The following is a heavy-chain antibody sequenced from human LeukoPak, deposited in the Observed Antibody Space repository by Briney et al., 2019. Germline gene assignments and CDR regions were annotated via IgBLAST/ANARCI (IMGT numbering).Heavy chain of an antibody. CDR2: INHSGST. Sequence: SETLSLTCAVYGGSFSGYYWSWIRQPPGKGLEWIGEINHSGSTNYNPSLKSRVTISVDTSKNQFSLKLSSVTAADTAVYYCARDNSVGDYAWWFDPWGQGTLVTVSS. CDR1: GGSFSGYY. CDR3: ARDNSVGDYAWWFDP. J-gene: IGHJ5*02. D-gene: IGHD1-26*01. V-gene: IGHV4-34*01.